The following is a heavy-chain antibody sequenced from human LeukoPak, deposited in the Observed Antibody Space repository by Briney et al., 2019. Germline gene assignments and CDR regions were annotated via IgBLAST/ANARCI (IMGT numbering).Heavy chain of an antibody. V-gene: IGHV4-30-4*01. D-gene: IGHD4-17*01. CDR3: AREDPLYGDYY. CDR1: GGSISSGDYY. J-gene: IGHJ4*02. Sequence: SRTLSLTCTVSGGSISSGDYYWSWIRQPPGKGLEWIGYIYYSGSTYYNPSLKSRVTISVDTSKNQFSLKLSSVTAADTAVYYCAREDPLYGDYYWGQGTLVTVSS. CDR2: IYYSGST.